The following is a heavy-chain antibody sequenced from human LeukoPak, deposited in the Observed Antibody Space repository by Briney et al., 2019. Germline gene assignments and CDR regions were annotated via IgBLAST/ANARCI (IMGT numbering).Heavy chain of an antibody. J-gene: IGHJ4*02. V-gene: IGHV3-30*18. Sequence: PGRSLRLSCAASGFTFSSYGMHWVRQAPGKGLEWVAVISYDGSNKYYADSVKGRFTISRDNSKNTLYLQMNSLRAEDTAVYYCAKDDRRYCSGGSCYNFDYWGQGTLVTVSS. CDR1: GFTFSSYG. CDR3: AKDDRRYCSGGSCYNFDY. D-gene: IGHD2-15*01. CDR2: ISYDGSNK.